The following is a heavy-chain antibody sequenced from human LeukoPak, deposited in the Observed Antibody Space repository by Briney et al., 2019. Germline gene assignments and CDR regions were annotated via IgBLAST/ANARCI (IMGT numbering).Heavy chain of an antibody. CDR2: IRSTAYSGTT. D-gene: IGHD3-22*01. CDR3: SRADYYDSSEVAFDI. J-gene: IGHJ3*02. V-gene: IGHV3-49*03. CDR1: GFTFAEYA. Sequence: PGRSLRLVCTADGFTFAEYAVSWLRQAPGKELEWVGFIRSTAYSGTTENAASVKGRFTFSRDDSKSVAYLQMNSLKIEDTAIYYCSRADYYDSSEVAFDIWGQGTMVIVSS.